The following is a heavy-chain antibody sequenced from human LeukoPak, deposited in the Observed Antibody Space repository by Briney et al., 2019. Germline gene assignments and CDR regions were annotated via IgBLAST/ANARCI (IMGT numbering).Heavy chain of an antibody. Sequence: GGSLRLSCAASGFTFSSYSMNWVRQAPGKGLEWVSSISRSSSYIYYADSVKGRFTISRDNAKNSLYLQMNSLRAEDTAVYYCASGGYCSSTSCLDYWGQGTLVTVSS. CDR2: ISRSSSYI. V-gene: IGHV3-21*01. D-gene: IGHD2-2*03. CDR3: ASGGYCSSTSCLDY. CDR1: GFTFSSYS. J-gene: IGHJ4*02.